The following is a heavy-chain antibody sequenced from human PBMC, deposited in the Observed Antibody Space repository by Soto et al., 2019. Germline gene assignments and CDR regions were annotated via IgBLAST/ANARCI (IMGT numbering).Heavy chain of an antibody. Sequence: QVQLVQSGAEEKRPRASVKVSCKASGYTFTSYGMHWVRQAPGQRLEWMGWINAGNGNTKYTQKSQGRVTITRDTSASTAYMELSSLRSEDAAVSYCARAVGGPTSNLDYWGQGTLVTVSS. CDR1: GYTFTSYG. D-gene: IGHD3-16*01. V-gene: IGHV1-3*05. CDR3: ARAVGGPTSNLDY. CDR2: INAGNGNT. J-gene: IGHJ4*02.